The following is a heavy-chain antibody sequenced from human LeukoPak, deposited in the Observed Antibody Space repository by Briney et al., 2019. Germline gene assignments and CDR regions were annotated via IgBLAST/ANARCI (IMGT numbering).Heavy chain of an antibody. CDR1: GGSISSGSYY. CDR2: IYTSGST. D-gene: IGHD5-24*01. Sequence: PSETLSLTCTVSGGSISSGSYYWSWIRQPAGKGLEWIGRIYTSGSTNYNPSLKSRVTISVDTSKNQFSLKLSSVTAADTAVYYCARGLDGYNGSGLFDYYYYMDVWGKGTTVTISS. CDR3: ARGLDGYNGSGLFDYYYYMDV. V-gene: IGHV4-61*02. J-gene: IGHJ6*03.